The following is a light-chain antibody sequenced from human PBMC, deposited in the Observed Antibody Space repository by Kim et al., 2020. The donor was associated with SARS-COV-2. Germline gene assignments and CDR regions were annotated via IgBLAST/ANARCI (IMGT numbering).Light chain of an antibody. CDR1: QSVRSN. Sequence: VSPGERATRSCRASQSVRSNLAWYQQKPGQAPRLLIYDTSTRATGFPARFSGSGSGTEFTLTISSLQSEDSAVYYCQQYNSWPLTFGGGTKVDIK. CDR3: QQYNSWPLT. V-gene: IGKV3-15*01. J-gene: IGKJ4*01. CDR2: DTS.